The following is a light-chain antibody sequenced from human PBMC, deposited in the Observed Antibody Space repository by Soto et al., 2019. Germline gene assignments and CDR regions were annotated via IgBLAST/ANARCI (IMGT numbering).Light chain of an antibody. J-gene: IGLJ1*01. Sequence: QSALTQPASVSGPPGQSISISCTGTSSDVGGYNYVSWYQQQPGKAPKLMIYEVSSRPSGVSDRFSGSKSGNTASLTISGLQAEDEADYYCSSYTSSTPYVFGTGTKVTVL. CDR3: SSYTSSTPYV. CDR1: SSDVGGYNY. V-gene: IGLV2-14*01. CDR2: EVS.